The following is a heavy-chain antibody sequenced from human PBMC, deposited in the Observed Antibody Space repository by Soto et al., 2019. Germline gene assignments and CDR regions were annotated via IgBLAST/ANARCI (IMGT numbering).Heavy chain of an antibody. D-gene: IGHD3-9*01. CDR3: TRRGANYDILTGYNYYYYGMDV. CDR1: GFTFSGSA. J-gene: IGHJ6*02. CDR2: IRSKANSYAT. V-gene: IGHV3-73*01. Sequence: GSLRLSCAASGFTFSGSAMHWVRQASGKGLEWVGRIRSKANSYATAYAASVKGRFTISRDDSKNTAYLQMNSLKTEDTAVYYCTRRGANYDILTGYNYYYYGMDVWGQGTTVTVSS.